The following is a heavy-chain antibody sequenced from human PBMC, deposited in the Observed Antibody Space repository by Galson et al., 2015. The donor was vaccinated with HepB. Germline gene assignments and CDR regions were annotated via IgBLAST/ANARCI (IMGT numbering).Heavy chain of an antibody. J-gene: IGHJ6*02. Sequence: SLRLSCAASGFKFSSYWMSWVRQAPGKGLEWVANIKEDGSEKYYVDSVKGRFTNSRDNAKNSLYLQMNSLRAEDTAVYYCARKDTFPYYYYGMDVWGQGTTVSVSS. CDR3: ARKDTFPYYYYGMDV. D-gene: IGHD2-15*01. CDR1: GFKFSSYW. CDR2: IKEDGSEK. V-gene: IGHV3-7*03.